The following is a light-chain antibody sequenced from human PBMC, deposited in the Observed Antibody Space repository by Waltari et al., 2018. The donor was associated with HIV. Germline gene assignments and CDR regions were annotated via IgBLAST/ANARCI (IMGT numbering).Light chain of an antibody. Sequence: DIQMTQSPSSLSASVGDRVTIICRASQSIGNYLNWYHQKSGTAPELLIYAASSLQSGVPSRFSGSGSGTDFTLTITSLQTEDFATYYCQQSSSSPPTFSQGTKVEI. CDR3: QQSSSSPPT. CDR1: QSIGNY. V-gene: IGKV1-39*01. CDR2: AAS. J-gene: IGKJ2*01.